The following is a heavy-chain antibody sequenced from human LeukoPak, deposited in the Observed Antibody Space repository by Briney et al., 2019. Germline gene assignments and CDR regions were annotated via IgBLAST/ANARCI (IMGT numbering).Heavy chain of an antibody. Sequence: GASVKVSCKASGGTFSSYAMNWVRQAPGKGLEWVSAITGSGGRTYYADSVKGRFTISRDNSKNTLYLQMNSLRAEDTAIYYCAKEYTGTFSPFPSYFDNWGQGTLVTVSS. CDR3: AKEYTGTFSPFPSYFDN. V-gene: IGHV3-23*01. J-gene: IGHJ4*02. D-gene: IGHD1-26*01. CDR2: ITGSGGRT. CDR1: GGTFSSYA.